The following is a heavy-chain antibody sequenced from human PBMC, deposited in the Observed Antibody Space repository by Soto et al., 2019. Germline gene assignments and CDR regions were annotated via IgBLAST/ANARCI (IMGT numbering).Heavy chain of an antibody. CDR2: IYYSGST. D-gene: IGHD2-15*01. J-gene: IGHJ3*02. V-gene: IGHV4-59*01. CDR3: AREGAGYCSGGNCYIVDAFDI. CDR1: GGSISSYY. Sequence: SETLSLTCSVSGGSISSYYGSWIRQPPGKGLEWIGYIYYSGSTNYNPSLKSRVTISVDTSKNQFSLKLSSVTAADTAVYYCAREGAGYCSGGNCYIVDAFDIWGQGTMVT.